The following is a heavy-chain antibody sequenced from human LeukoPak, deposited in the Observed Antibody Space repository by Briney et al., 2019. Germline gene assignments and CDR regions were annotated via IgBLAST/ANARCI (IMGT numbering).Heavy chain of an antibody. D-gene: IGHD2-2*02. Sequence: SETLSLTCTVSGGSISSGGYYWSWIRQHPGKGLEWIGYIYYSGSTYYNPSLKSRVTISVATSKNQFSLKLSSVTAADTAVYYCARDRYDCSSTSCYKNYYYYMDVWGKGTTVTVSS. CDR2: IYYSGST. CDR3: ARDRYDCSSTSCYKNYYYYMDV. CDR1: GGSISSGGYY. J-gene: IGHJ6*03. V-gene: IGHV4-31*03.